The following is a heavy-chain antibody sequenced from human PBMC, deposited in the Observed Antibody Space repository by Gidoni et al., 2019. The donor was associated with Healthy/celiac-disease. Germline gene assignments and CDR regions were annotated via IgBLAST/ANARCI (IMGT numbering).Heavy chain of an antibody. CDR3: ARVPRGNTAMVNEHDY. J-gene: IGHJ4*02. Sequence: QVQLQESGPGLVTPSQTLSLTCTVSGGSISSGDYYWSWIRQPPGKCLEWIGYIDDSGSTYYTPSLKSRVTISVDTSKNQFSLKLSSVTAADTAVYYCARVPRGNTAMVNEHDYWGQGTLVTVSS. V-gene: IGHV4-30-4*01. CDR1: GGSISSGDYY. CDR2: IDDSGST. D-gene: IGHD5-18*01.